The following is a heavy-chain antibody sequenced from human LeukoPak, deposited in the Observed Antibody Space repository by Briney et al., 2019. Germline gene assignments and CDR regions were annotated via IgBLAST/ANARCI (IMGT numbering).Heavy chain of an antibody. CDR1: GGTFSSYA. Sequence: SVKVSCKASGGTFSSYAISWVRQAPGQGLEWMGGIIPIVGTANYAQKFQGRVTITADESTSTAYMELSSLRSEDTAVYYCARDGGRWLQSRYFDYWGQGTLVTVSS. CDR2: IIPIVGTA. CDR3: ARDGGRWLQSRYFDY. D-gene: IGHD5-24*01. J-gene: IGHJ4*02. V-gene: IGHV1-69*13.